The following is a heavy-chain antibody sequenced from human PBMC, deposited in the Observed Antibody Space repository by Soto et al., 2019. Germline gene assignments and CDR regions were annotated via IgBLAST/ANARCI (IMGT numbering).Heavy chain of an antibody. CDR2: IWYDGSNK. CDR3: ARDWYYYDSSCPMDY. V-gene: IGHV3-33*01. CDR1: GFTFSSYG. D-gene: IGHD3-22*01. J-gene: IGHJ4*02. Sequence: GGSLRLSCAASGFTFSSYGMHWVRQAPGKGLEWVAVIWYDGSNKYYADSVKGRFTISRDNSKNTLYLQMNSLRAEDTAVYYCARDWYYYDSSCPMDYWGRGTLVTVSS.